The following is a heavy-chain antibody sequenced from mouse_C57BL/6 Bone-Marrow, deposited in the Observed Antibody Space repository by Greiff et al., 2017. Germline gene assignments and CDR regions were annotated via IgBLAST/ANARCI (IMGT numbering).Heavy chain of an antibody. CDR2: IHPNSGST. D-gene: IGHD2-4*01. V-gene: IGHV1-64*01. J-gene: IGHJ3*01. CDR3: GGSHYDYDWFAY. CDR1: GYTFTSSW. Sequence: VQLQQPGAELVKPGASVKLSCKASGYTFTSSWLHWVKQRPGQGLEWIGMIHPNSGSTNYNEKFKSKATLTVDKSSSTAYMQLSSLTSGDSAVYYCGGSHYDYDWFAYWGQGTLVTVSA.